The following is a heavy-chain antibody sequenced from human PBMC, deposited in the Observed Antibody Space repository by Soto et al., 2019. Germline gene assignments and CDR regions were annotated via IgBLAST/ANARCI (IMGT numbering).Heavy chain of an antibody. Sequence: QVQLVESGGGVVQPGRSLRLSCAASGFTFSSYAMHWVRQAPGKGLEWVAVISYDGSNKYYADSVKGRFTISRDNSKKTLYLQMNSLRAEDTAVYYCARDRGEYSYGDYWGQGTLVTVSS. J-gene: IGHJ4*02. CDR3: ARDRGEYSYGDY. CDR2: ISYDGSNK. D-gene: IGHD5-18*01. V-gene: IGHV3-30-3*01. CDR1: GFTFSSYA.